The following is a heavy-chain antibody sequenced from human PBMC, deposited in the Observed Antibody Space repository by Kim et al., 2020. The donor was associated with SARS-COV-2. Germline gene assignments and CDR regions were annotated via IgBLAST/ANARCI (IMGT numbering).Heavy chain of an antibody. D-gene: IGHD3-10*01. V-gene: IGHV3-66*01. Sequence: SVKGRFTISRDNSKNTLYLQMNSLRAEDTAVYYCARDPLTYYYGSGTQGYWGQGTLVTVSS. J-gene: IGHJ4*02. CDR3: ARDPLTYYYGSGTQGY.